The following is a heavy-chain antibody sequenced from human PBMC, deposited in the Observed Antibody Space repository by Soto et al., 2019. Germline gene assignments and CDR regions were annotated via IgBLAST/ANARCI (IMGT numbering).Heavy chain of an antibody. CDR2: INAGNGNT. V-gene: IGHV1-3*01. CDR1: GYTFTSYA. D-gene: IGHD3-9*01. CDR3: ARDWADILTGYYISYWFDP. Sequence: EASVKVSCKASGYTFTSYAMHWVRQAPGQRLEWMGWINAGNGNTKYSQKFQGRVTITRDTSASTAYMELSSLRSEDTAVYYRARDWADILTGYYISYWFDPWGQGTLVTV. J-gene: IGHJ5*02.